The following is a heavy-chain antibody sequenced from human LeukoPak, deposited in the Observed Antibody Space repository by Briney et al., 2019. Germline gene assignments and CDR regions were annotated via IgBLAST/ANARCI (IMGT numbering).Heavy chain of an antibody. CDR2: IIPIFGTA. CDR1: GGTFSSYA. J-gene: IGHJ4*02. CDR3: ARDLFDYGDPTGDY. V-gene: IGHV1-69*13. Sequence: SVTVSCKASGGTFSSYAISWVRQAPGQGLEWMGGIIPIFGTANYAQKFQGRVTITADESTSTAYMELSSLRSEDTAVYYCARDLFDYGDPTGDYWGQGTLVTVSS. D-gene: IGHD4-17*01.